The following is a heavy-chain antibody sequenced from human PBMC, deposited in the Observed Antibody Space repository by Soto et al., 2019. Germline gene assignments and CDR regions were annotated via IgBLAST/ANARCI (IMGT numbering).Heavy chain of an antibody. Sequence: PGGSLRLSCAASGFTFSSYAMHWVRQAPGKGLEWVAVISYDGSNKYYADSVKGRFTISRDNSKNTLYLQMNSLRAEDTAVYYCGGRYVLRCLEWLWGFDPWGQGTLVTVSS. J-gene: IGHJ5*02. CDR2: ISYDGSNK. D-gene: IGHD3-3*01. CDR3: GGRYVLRCLEWLWGFDP. V-gene: IGHV3-30-3*01. CDR1: GFTFSSYA.